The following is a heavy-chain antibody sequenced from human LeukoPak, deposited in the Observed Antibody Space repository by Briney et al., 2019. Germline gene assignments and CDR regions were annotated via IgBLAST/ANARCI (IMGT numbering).Heavy chain of an antibody. J-gene: IGHJ5*02. Sequence: GGSLRLSCAASGFTFSSYGMHWVRQAPGKGLEWVAVISYDGSNKYYADSVKGRFTISRDNSKNTLYLQMNSLRAEDTAVYYCARELGAAGTEGWFDPWGQGTLVTVSS. CDR1: GFTFSSYG. V-gene: IGHV3-30*03. CDR3: ARELGAAGTEGWFDP. CDR2: ISYDGSNK. D-gene: IGHD6-13*01.